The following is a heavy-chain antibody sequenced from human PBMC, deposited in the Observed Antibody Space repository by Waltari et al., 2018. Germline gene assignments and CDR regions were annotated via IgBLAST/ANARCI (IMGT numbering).Heavy chain of an antibody. D-gene: IGHD5-18*01. Sequence: QVQLQESGPGLVKPSETLSLTCAVSGYSISSGYYWGWIRQPPGKGLEWIGSIYHSGGTYYNPSLKSRVTISVDTSKNQFSLKLSSVTAADTAVYYCARAHSVDTAMVTYWFDPWGQGTLVTVSS. V-gene: IGHV4-38-2*01. CDR3: ARAHSVDTAMVTYWFDP. CDR2: IYHSGGT. J-gene: IGHJ5*02. CDR1: GYSISSGYY.